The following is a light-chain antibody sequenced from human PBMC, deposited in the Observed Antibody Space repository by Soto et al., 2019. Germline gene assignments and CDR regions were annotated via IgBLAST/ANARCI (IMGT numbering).Light chain of an antibody. CDR2: GAS. Sequence: DIQLTQSPPTLSASVLDRVTITCLASQSIRYYLAWYQQMPGKAPKLLIYGASSLQSGVPSRFSGSGSGTEFTLTISSLQPDDFATYFCQHHNSYSQTFGQGTKV. V-gene: IGKV1-5*01. J-gene: IGKJ1*01. CDR1: QSIRYY. CDR3: QHHNSYSQT.